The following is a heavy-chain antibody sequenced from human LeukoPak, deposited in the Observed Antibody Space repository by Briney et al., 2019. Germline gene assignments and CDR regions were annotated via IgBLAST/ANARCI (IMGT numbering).Heavy chain of an antibody. Sequence: PGRSLRLSCAASGFTFSSYGMHWVRQAPGKGLEWVAVISYDGSNKYYADSVKGRFTISRDNSKNTLYLQMNSLGPEDTAVYYCARDPYSGNYGNYYYYYMDVWGKGTTVTISS. D-gene: IGHD1-26*01. J-gene: IGHJ6*03. CDR2: ISYDGSNK. V-gene: IGHV3-30*03. CDR1: GFTFSSYG. CDR3: ARDPYSGNYGNYYYYYMDV.